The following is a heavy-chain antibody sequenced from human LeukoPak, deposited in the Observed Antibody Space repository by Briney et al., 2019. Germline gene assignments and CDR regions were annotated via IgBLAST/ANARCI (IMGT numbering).Heavy chain of an antibody. CDR1: GYTFTSYG. Sequence: ASVKVSCKASGYTFTSYGISWVRQAPGQGLEWMGWISAYNGNTNYAQKLQGRVTMTTDTSTSTAYMELRSLRSDDTAVYYCARAYGSGSYYNEAYYYYYMDVWGKGTTVTVSS. CDR3: ARAYGSGSYYNEAYYYYYMDV. J-gene: IGHJ6*03. V-gene: IGHV1-18*01. D-gene: IGHD3-10*01. CDR2: ISAYNGNT.